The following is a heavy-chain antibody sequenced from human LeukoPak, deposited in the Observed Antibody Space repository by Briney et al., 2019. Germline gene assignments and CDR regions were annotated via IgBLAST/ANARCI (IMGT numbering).Heavy chain of an antibody. CDR2: ISSNGGST. J-gene: IGHJ4*02. D-gene: IGHD2-2*01. CDR3: VKDPSDCSSTSCLYYFDY. Sequence: GGSLRLSCSASGFTFSSYAMHWVRQAPGKGLEYVSAISSNGGSTYYADSAKGRFTISRDNSKNTLYLQMSSLRAEDTAVYYCVKDPSDCSSTSCLYYFDYWGQGTLVTVSS. CDR1: GFTFSSYA. V-gene: IGHV3-64D*06.